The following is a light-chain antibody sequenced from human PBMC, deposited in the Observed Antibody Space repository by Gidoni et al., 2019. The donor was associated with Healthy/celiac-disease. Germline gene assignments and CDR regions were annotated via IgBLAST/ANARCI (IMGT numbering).Light chain of an antibody. V-gene: IGKV1-39*01. J-gene: IGKJ3*01. CDR2: AAS. Sequence: DIQMTQSPSSLSASVGDRVTITCRASQSISSYLNWYQQKPGKAPKLLIYAASSLQSGVPSRFSGSGSGTDFTLTISSLQPEDFATYYCQQSYSTPPGFGPXTKVDIK. CDR3: QQSYSTPPG. CDR1: QSISSY.